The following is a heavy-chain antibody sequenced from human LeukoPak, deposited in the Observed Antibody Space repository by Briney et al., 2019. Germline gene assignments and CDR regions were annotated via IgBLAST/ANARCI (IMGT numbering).Heavy chain of an antibody. CDR1: GGSISSYY. J-gene: IGHJ6*02. CDR3: ARGITMVRGVYYYYYGMDV. Sequence: SETLSLTCTVSGGSISSYYWSWIRQPPGKGLEWIGYIYYSGSTNYNPSLKSRVTISVDTSKNQFSLELSSVTAADTAVYYCARGITMVRGVYYYYYGMDVWGQGTTVTVSS. V-gene: IGHV4-59*01. D-gene: IGHD3-10*01. CDR2: IYYSGST.